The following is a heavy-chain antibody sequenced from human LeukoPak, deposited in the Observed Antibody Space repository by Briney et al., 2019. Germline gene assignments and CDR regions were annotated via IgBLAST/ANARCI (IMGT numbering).Heavy chain of an antibody. Sequence: SETLSLTCAVYGGSFSGYYWSWIRQPPKKGLEWIGEINHSGSTNYNPSLKSRVIISVDTSKNQFSLKVRSVTAADTAVYYCARGHVGSYAYYYYGMDVWGQGTTVTVSS. CDR3: ARGHVGSYAYYYYGMDV. CDR2: INHSGST. J-gene: IGHJ6*02. V-gene: IGHV4-34*01. D-gene: IGHD2-8*01. CDR1: GGSFSGYY.